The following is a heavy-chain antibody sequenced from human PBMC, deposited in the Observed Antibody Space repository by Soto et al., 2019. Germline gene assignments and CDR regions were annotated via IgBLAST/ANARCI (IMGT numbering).Heavy chain of an antibody. CDR2: ISGSGGST. J-gene: IGHJ6*02. CDR1: GFTFSSYA. CDR3: ANRWRSTSGWIYGMDV. D-gene: IGHD2-2*01. Sequence: PGGSLRLSCAASGFTFSSYAMSWVRQAPGKGLEWVSAISGSGGSTYYADSVKGRFTISRDNSKNTLYLQMNSLRAEDTAVYYCANRWRSTSGWIYGMDVWGQGTTVTVSS. V-gene: IGHV3-23*01.